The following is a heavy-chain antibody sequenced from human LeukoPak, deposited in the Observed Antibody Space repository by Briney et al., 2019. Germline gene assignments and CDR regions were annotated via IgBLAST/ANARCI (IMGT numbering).Heavy chain of an antibody. CDR1: GGSISSGSYY. V-gene: IGHV4-61*02. CDR2: IYTSGST. CDR3: ARHLMTTGFD. J-gene: IGHJ4*02. D-gene: IGHD3-16*01. Sequence: SETLSLTCTVSGGSISSGSYYWSWIRQPAGKGLEWIGRIYTSGSTNYNPSLKSRVTISVDTSKNQFSLKLSSVTAADTAVYYCARHLMTTGFDWGQGTLVTVSS.